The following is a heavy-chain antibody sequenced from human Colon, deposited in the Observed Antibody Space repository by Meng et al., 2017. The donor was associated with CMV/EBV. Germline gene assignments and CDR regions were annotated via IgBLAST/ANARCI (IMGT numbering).Heavy chain of an antibody. CDR1: EFTFNIYA. D-gene: IGHD1-26*01. Sequence: GGSLRLSCAVSEFTFNIYAMTWVRQAPGKGLEWVSSISSESEKTNYADSVKGRFTISRDNSKNTLYLQMNSLRAEDTAVYYCAKVNMGATTYYYGMDVWGQGTTVTVSS. J-gene: IGHJ6*02. CDR2: ISSESEKT. V-gene: IGHV3-23*01. CDR3: AKVNMGATTYYYGMDV.